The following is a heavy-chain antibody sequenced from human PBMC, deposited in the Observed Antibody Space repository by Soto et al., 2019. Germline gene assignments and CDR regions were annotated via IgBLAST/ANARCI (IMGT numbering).Heavy chain of an antibody. CDR1: GFTFSSYA. J-gene: IGHJ4*02. Sequence: GGSLRLSCAASGFTFSSYAMHWVRQAPGKGLEWVAVISYDGSNKYYADSVKGRFTISRDNSKNTLYLQMNSLRAEDTAVYYCARGSARWYDSSGYYQVWGQGTLVTVSS. CDR3: ARGSARWYDSSGYYQV. CDR2: ISYDGSNK. D-gene: IGHD3-22*01. V-gene: IGHV3-30-3*01.